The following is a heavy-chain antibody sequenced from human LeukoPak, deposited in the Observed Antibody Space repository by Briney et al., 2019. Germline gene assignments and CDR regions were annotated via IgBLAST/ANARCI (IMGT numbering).Heavy chain of an antibody. CDR1: GFTFSSYG. J-gene: IGHJ4*02. Sequence: GRSLRLSCAASGFTFSSYGMRWVRQAPGKGLEWVAVIWYDGSNKYYADSVKGRFTISRDNSKNTLYLQMNSLRAEDTAVYYCARGSRGGDGYYFDYWGQGTLVTVSS. CDR2: IWYDGSNK. V-gene: IGHV3-33*01. D-gene: IGHD3-10*01. CDR3: ARGSRGGDGYYFDY.